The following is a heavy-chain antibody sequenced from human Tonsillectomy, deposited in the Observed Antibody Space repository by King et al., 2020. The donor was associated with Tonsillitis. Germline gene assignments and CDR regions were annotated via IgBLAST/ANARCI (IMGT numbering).Heavy chain of an antibody. CDR2: ISGNGGST. CDR1: GFTFDDYA. CDR3: AKSVDYAYNHYMDV. V-gene: IGHV3-43*02. Sequence: VQLVESGGGVVQPGGSLRLSCAASGFTFDDYAMHWVRQAPGKGLEWVSLISGNGGSTYYADSVKGRFTISRDNSKNSLYLQMSSLRIDDTALYYCAKSVDYAYNHYMDVWGKGTTVTVSS. D-gene: IGHD4-17*01. J-gene: IGHJ6*03.